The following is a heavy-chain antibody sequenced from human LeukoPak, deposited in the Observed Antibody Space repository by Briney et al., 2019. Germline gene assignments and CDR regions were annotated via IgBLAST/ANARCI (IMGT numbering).Heavy chain of an antibody. CDR1: GGTFSSYA. CDR3: AREVGNYDFWSGYPKYFDY. CDR2: IILIFGTA. D-gene: IGHD3-3*01. V-gene: IGHV1-69*13. J-gene: IGHJ4*02. Sequence: SVTVSCTASGGTFSSYAISWVRQAPGQGLEWMGGIILIFGTANYAQKFQGRVTITADESTSTAYMELSSLRSEDTAVYYCAREVGNYDFWSGYPKYFDYWGQGTLVTVSS.